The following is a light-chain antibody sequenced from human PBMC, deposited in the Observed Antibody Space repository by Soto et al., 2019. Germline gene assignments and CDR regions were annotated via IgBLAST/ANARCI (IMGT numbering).Light chain of an antibody. J-gene: IGKJ4*01. V-gene: IGKV3-15*01. CDR2: AAS. Sequence: EIVLTQSPATLSVSPGERATLSCRASQGISSLLAWYQQKPGQAPRLLIYAASTRAAGIPARFSGSGSGTDFTLTISGLEPEDFALYYCQQYGVTPPNSFGGGTKVDIK. CDR3: QQYGVTPPNS. CDR1: QGISSL.